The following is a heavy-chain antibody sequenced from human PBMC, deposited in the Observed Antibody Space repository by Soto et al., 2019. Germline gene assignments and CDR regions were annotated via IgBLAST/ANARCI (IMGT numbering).Heavy chain of an antibody. CDR2: IIPIFGTA. D-gene: IGHD3-22*01. Sequence: SVKVSCKASGGTFSSYAISWVRQAPGQGLEWMGGIIPIFGTANYAQKFQGRVTITADESTSTAYMELSSLRSEDTAVYYCARTRDDYYDSSGYYHWGQGTLVTVSS. V-gene: IGHV1-69*13. CDR1: GGTFSSYA. J-gene: IGHJ5*02. CDR3: ARTRDDYYDSSGYYH.